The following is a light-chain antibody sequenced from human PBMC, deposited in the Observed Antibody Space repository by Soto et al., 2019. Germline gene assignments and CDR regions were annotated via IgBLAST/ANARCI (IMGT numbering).Light chain of an antibody. V-gene: IGKV1-27*01. J-gene: IGKJ4*01. CDR3: QKYNSAPLT. CDR1: QGIANY. CDR2: AAS. Sequence: DIQMAQCPSSLSASVGDRVTITCRASQGIANYLAWYQQKPGKVPRLLIYAASGLQSGVPSRFSGRGSGTVFTLTIASLQPEDVATYYCQKYNSAPLTFGGGTKVEI.